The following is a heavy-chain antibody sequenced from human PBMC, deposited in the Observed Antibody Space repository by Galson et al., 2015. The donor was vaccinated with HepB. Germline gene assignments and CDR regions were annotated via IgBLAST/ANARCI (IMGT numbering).Heavy chain of an antibody. V-gene: IGHV4-34*01. D-gene: IGHD4-17*01. Sequence: TLSLTCAVYGGSFSGYYWSWIRQPPGKGLEWIGEINHSGSTNYNPSLKSRVTISVDTSKNQFSLKLSSVTAADTAVYYCARGMTTVSHWGQGTLVTVSS. J-gene: IGHJ4*02. CDR2: INHSGST. CDR3: ARGMTTVSH. CDR1: GGSFSGYY.